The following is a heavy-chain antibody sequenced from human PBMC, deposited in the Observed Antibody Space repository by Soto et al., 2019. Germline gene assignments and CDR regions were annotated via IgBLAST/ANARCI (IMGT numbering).Heavy chain of an antibody. D-gene: IGHD3-22*01. CDR2: INPSGGST. J-gene: IGHJ4*02. CDR3: ARVPHYYDSSGYIDY. V-gene: IGHV1-46*01. Sequence: ASVKVSCKASGYTFTSYYMHWVRQAPGQGLEWMGIINPSGGSTSYAQKFQGRVTMTRDTSTSTAYMELSSLRSEDTAVYYCARVPHYYDSSGYIDYWGQGTLVTVSS. CDR1: GYTFTSYY.